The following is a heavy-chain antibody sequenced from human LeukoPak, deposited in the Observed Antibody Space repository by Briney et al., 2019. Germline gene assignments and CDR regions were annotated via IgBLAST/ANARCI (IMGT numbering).Heavy chain of an antibody. CDR3: ARAGYDYVWGSYRANWFDP. CDR1: GGSFSGYY. Sequence: SETLSLTCAVYGGSFSGYYWSWIRQPPGKGLEWIGEINHCGSTKYNRSLKSRVTISVDTSKNQFSLKLSSVTAADTAVYYCARAGYDYVWGSYRANWFDPWGQGTLVTVSS. CDR2: INHCGST. J-gene: IGHJ5*02. D-gene: IGHD3-16*02. V-gene: IGHV4-34*01.